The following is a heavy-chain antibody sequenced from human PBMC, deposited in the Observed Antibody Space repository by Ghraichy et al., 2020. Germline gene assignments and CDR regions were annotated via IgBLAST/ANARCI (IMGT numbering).Heavy chain of an antibody. J-gene: IGHJ6*03. V-gene: IGHV4-34*01. Sequence: SETLSLTCAVYGGSFSGYYWSWIRQPPGKGLEWIGEINHSGSTNYNPSLKSRVTISVDTSKNQFSLKLSSVTAADTAVYYCARRIHRPYYYYYYYMDVWGKGTTVTVSS. CDR2: INHSGST. CDR3: ARRIHRPYYYYYYYMDV. CDR1: GGSFSGYY.